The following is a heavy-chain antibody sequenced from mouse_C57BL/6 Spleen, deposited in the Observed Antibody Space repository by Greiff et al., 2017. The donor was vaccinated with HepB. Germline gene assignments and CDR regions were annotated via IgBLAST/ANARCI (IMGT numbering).Heavy chain of an antibody. Sequence: VKLQQSGAELVRPGSSVKLSCKASGYTFTSYWMHWVKQRPIQGLEWIGNIDPSDSETHYNQKFKDKATLTVDKSSSTAYMQLSSLTSEDSAVYYGARTDYGSSYVDWGQGTTLTVSS. V-gene: IGHV1-52*01. CDR1: GYTFTSYW. CDR3: ARTDYGSSYVD. J-gene: IGHJ2*01. D-gene: IGHD1-1*01. CDR2: IDPSDSET.